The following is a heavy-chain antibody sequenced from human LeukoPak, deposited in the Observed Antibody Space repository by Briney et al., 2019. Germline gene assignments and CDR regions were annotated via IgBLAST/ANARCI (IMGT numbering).Heavy chain of an antibody. Sequence: PGGSLRLSCAASGFTASGNYMSWVRQAPGKGLEWVSVIYSGGSTYYADSVKGRFTISRDNSKNTLYLQMNSLRAEDTAVYYCAAANYYYMDVWGKGTTATVSS. CDR3: AAANYYYMDV. J-gene: IGHJ6*03. CDR1: GFTASGNY. V-gene: IGHV3-53*01. CDR2: IYSGGST. D-gene: IGHD2-15*01.